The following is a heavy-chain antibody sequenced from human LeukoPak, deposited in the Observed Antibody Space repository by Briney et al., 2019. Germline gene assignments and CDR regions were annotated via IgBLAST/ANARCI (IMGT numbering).Heavy chain of an antibody. CDR3: ARDLYTRNYDILTGYWTRAGDY. V-gene: IGHV1-2*02. CDR1: GYTFTGYY. D-gene: IGHD3-9*01. J-gene: IGHJ4*02. Sequence: GASVKVSCKASGYTFTGYYMHWVRQAPGQGLEWMGWINPNSGGTSYAQKFQGRVTMTRDTSISTAYMELSRLRSDDTAMYYCARDLYTRNYDILTGYWTRAGDYWGQGTLVTVSS. CDR2: INPNSGGT.